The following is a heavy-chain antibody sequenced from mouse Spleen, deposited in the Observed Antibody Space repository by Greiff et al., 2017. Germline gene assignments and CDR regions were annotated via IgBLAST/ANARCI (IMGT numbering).Heavy chain of an antibody. CDR1: GYTFTSYG. V-gene: IGHV1-81*01. Sequence: VQLQQSGAELARPGASVKLSCKASGYTFTSYGISWVKQRTGQGLEWIGNIYPGSGSTNYDEKFKSKATLTVDTSSSTAYMQLSSLTSEDSAVYYCTRWNYYGSGYAMDYWGQGTSVTVSS. D-gene: IGHD1-1*01. CDR2: IYPGSGST. J-gene: IGHJ4*01. CDR3: TRWNYYGSGYAMDY.